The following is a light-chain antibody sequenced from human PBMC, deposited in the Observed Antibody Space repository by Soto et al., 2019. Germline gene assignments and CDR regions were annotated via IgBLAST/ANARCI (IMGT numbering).Light chain of an antibody. V-gene: IGKV1-9*01. CDR1: QGVSSH. CDR2: EVS. CDR3: QHLNGYPIT. Sequence: ARVTITCRASQGVSSHLAWHQQKPGKAPKLLIYEVSTLQSGVPSRFSGSGSGTDFTLTISSLQPEDFATYYCQHLNGYPITFGQGTRLEIK. J-gene: IGKJ5*01.